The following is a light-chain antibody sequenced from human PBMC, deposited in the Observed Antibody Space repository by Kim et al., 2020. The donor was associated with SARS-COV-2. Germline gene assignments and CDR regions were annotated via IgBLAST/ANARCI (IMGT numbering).Light chain of an antibody. J-gene: IGLJ2*01. CDR3: AVWDDGLDGLL. Sequence: QSVLTQPPSASATPGQRVTISCYGSGSNIGTNTVNWYQQIPGTAPKLLIYGNERRPSGVPARFSGSKSGTSASLAISGLQSDDEADYYCAVWDDGLDGLLFGGGTQLTVL. CDR2: GNE. V-gene: IGLV1-44*01. CDR1: GSNIGTNT.